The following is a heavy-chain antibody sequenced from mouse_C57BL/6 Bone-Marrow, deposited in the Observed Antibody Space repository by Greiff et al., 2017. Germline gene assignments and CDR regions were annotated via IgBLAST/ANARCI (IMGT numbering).Heavy chain of an antibody. V-gene: IGHV2-2*01. Sequence: QVQLQQSGPGLVQPSQSLSITCTVSGFSLTSYGVHWVRQSPGKGLEWLGVIWSGGSTDYNAAFISRLSISKDNSKSQVFFKMNSLQADDTAIDYCARNQGFFDYWGQGTTLTVSS. CDR3: ARNQGFFDY. CDR1: GFSLTSYG. CDR2: IWSGGST. J-gene: IGHJ2*01.